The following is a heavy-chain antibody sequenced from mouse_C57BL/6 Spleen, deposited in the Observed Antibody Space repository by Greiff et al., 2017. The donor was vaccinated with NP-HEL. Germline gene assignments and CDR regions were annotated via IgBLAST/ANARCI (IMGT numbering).Heavy chain of an antibody. D-gene: IGHD1-1*01. CDR3: ARRSYGSSRYFDV. J-gene: IGHJ1*03. Sequence: VQLQQSGPELVKPGASVKIPCKASGYTFTDYNMDWVKQSHGKSLEWIGDINPNNGGTIYNQKFKGKATLTVDKSSSTAYMELRSLTSEDTAVYYCARRSYGSSRYFDVWGTGTTVTVSS. CDR2: INPNNGGT. V-gene: IGHV1-18*01. CDR1: GYTFTDYN.